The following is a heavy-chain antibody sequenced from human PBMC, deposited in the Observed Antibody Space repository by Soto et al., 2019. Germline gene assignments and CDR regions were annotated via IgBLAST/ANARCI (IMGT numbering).Heavy chain of an antibody. V-gene: IGHV3-30-3*01. CDR3: SRESGFLDCCSCYYGLFDY. CDR2: ISYDGSNK. Sequence: QVQLVESGGGVVQPGRSLRLSCAASGFTFSSYAMHWVRQAPGKGLEWVAVISYDGSNKYYADSVKGRFTISRDNSKNTLYQQQNSMRAEDAAVYYCSRESGFLDCCSCYYGLFDYWGQGTLVTVSS. J-gene: IGHJ4*02. D-gene: IGHD3-3*01. CDR1: GFTFSSYA.